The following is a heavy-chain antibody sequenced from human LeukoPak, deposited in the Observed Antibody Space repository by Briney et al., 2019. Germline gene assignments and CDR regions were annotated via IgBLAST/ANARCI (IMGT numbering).Heavy chain of an antibody. CDR2: INHSGST. J-gene: IGHJ4*02. CDR3: ARVNINNWHSCDY. D-gene: IGHD1-1*01. Sequence: PSETPSLTCAVYGGSFSGYYWSWIRQPLGKGLEWIGEINHSGSTNYNPSLKSRVTISVDTSKNQFSLKLSSVTAADTAVYYCARVNINNWHSCDYWGQGTLVTVSS. V-gene: IGHV4-34*01. CDR1: GGSFSGYY.